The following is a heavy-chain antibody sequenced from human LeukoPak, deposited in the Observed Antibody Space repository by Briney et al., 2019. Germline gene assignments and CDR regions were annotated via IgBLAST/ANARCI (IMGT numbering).Heavy chain of an antibody. CDR2: IYHSGST. Sequence: SETLSLTXAVSGYSISSGYYWGWLRQPPGKRLEWIGSIYHSGSTYYNPSLKSRVTISVDTSKNQFSLKLSSVTAADTAVYYCARYSSNWGGHYMDVWGKGTTVTVSS. J-gene: IGHJ6*03. CDR1: GYSISSGYY. V-gene: IGHV4-38-2*01. CDR3: ARYSSNWGGHYMDV. D-gene: IGHD7-27*01.